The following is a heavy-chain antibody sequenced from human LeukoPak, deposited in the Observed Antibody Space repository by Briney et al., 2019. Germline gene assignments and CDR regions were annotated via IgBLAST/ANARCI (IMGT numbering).Heavy chain of an antibody. V-gene: IGHV3-7*01. J-gene: IGHJ5*02. CDR2: IKQDGSEK. D-gene: IGHD1-26*01. CDR3: ARDRRGSYYP. Sequence: GGSLRLSCAASGFTFSYYGLSWVRQAPGKGLEWVANIKQDGSEKYYVDSVKGRFTISRDNAKNSLYLQMNSLRAEDTAVYYCARDRRGSYYPWGQGTLVTVSS. CDR1: GFTFSYYG.